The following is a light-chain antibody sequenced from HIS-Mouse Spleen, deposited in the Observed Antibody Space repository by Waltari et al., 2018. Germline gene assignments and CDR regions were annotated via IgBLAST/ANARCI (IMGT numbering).Light chain of an antibody. Sequence: SYELTQPPSVSVSPGQTARITCSGDALPKKYAYWYQQKSGQAPVLFIYEDSKRPSGIPGRFSGSSSGTMATLTISGAQVEDEADYYCYSTDSSGNHRRVFGGGTKLTVL. J-gene: IGLJ3*02. CDR3: YSTDSSGNHRRV. CDR2: EDS. CDR1: ALPKKY. V-gene: IGLV3-10*01.